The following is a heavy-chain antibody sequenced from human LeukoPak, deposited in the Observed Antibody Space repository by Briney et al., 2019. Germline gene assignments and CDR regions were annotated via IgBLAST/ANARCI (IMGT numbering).Heavy chain of an antibody. CDR2: IYHTGST. D-gene: IGHD6-6*01. CDR1: GGSVSDYY. Sequence: SETLSLTCTISGGSVSDYYWSWIRQSPGKGLEWIGYIYHTGSTSYSPSLKSRVTISADTSQNQFSLKLSSVTAADTAVYYCARDARFYYFDYWGQGTLVTVSS. J-gene: IGHJ4*02. V-gene: IGHV4-59*02. CDR3: ARDARFYYFDY.